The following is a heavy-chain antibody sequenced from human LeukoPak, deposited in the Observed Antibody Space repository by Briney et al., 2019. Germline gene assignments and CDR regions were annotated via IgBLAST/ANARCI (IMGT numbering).Heavy chain of an antibody. CDR2: IDYSGTT. D-gene: IGHD1-1*01. CDR1: GGSISTYY. Sequence: SETLSLTCTVSGGSISTYYWSWIRQPPGKGLQWIGYIDYSGTTNYNPSLKSRVTISLDTSKNQLSLKLTSVTAADTAVYYCARCSRGTSVGMDVWGQGTTVTVSS. J-gene: IGHJ6*02. V-gene: IGHV4-59*08. CDR3: ARCSRGTSVGMDV.